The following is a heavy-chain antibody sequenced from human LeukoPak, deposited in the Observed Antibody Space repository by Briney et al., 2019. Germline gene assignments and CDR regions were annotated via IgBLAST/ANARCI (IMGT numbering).Heavy chain of an antibody. J-gene: IGHJ4*02. D-gene: IGHD4/OR15-4a*01. Sequence: GGSLRLSCAASGFTFSDYYMSWIRQAPGKGLEWVSYISSSGSTKYYADSVKGRLTISRDNAKNSLYLQMNSLRAEDTAVYYCARRAGAYSHPYDYWGQGTLVTVSS. V-gene: IGHV3-11*01. CDR1: GFTFSDYY. CDR2: ISSSGSTK. CDR3: ARRAGAYSHPYDY.